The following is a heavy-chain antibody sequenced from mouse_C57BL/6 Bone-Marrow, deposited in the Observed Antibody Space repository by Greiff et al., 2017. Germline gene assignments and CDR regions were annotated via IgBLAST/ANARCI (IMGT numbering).Heavy chain of an antibody. CDR3: ARSPLYDYDDY. Sequence: ESGAELARPGASVKLSCKASGYTFTSYGISWVKQRTGQGLEWIGEIYPRSGNTYYNEKFKGKATLTADKSSSTAYMELRSLTSEDSAVYFCARSPLYDYDDYWGQGTTLTVSS. CDR2: IYPRSGNT. J-gene: IGHJ2*01. V-gene: IGHV1-81*01. D-gene: IGHD2-4*01. CDR1: GYTFTSYG.